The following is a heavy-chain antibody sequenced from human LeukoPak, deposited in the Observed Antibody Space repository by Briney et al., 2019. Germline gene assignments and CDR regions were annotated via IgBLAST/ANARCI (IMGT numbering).Heavy chain of an antibody. D-gene: IGHD6-13*01. CDR2: MNPNSGNT. CDR1: GYTFTSYD. CDR3: ARGFLGSSWYVYYYYYMDV. Sequence: ASVKVSCKASGYTFTSYDINWVRQATGQGLEWMGWMNPNSGNTGYAQKFQGRVTMTRNTSISTAYMELSSLRSEDTAVYYCARGFLGSSWYVYYYYYMDVWGKGTTVTISS. J-gene: IGHJ6*03. V-gene: IGHV1-8*01.